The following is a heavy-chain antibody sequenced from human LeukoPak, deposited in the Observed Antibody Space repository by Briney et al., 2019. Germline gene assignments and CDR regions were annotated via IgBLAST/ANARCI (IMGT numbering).Heavy chain of an antibody. V-gene: IGHV4-59*08. CDR1: GGSISSYY. D-gene: IGHD3-10*01. J-gene: IGHJ5*02. CDR3: ARHWGFGDSYWFDP. Sequence: SETLSLTCTVSGGSISSYYWSWIRQPPGKGLEWIGYIYYSGSTNYNSSLKSRVTISVDTSKNQFSLKLSSVTAADTAVYYCARHWGFGDSYWFDPWGQGTLVTVSS. CDR2: IYYSGST.